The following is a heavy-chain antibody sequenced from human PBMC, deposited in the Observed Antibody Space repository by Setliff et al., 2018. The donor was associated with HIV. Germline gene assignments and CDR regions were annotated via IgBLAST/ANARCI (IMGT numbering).Heavy chain of an antibody. V-gene: IGHV4-31*03. D-gene: IGHD3-10*01. CDR2: IYYSGGS. Sequence: SETLSLTCSVSGGSVTSGGGYYWSWIRQLPGKGLEWIGNIYYSGGSSYNPSLQSSVSISVDMSKQQFTLKRTSMTDADTAVYYCAREREQVEVTGLGPGRMKSDAYDIWGQGTMVTVSS. CDR1: GGSVTSGGGYY. J-gene: IGHJ3*02. CDR3: AREREQVEVTGLGPGRMKSDAYDI.